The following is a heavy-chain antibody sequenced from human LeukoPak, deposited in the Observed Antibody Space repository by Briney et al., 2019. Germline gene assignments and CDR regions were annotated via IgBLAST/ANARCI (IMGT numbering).Heavy chain of an antibody. V-gene: IGHV4-34*01. D-gene: IGHD6-13*01. CDR2: INHSGST. J-gene: IGHJ4*02. CDR1: GGSFSGYY. CDR3: ARVGIAAAGTGGNDY. Sequence: SETLSLTCAVYGGSFSGYYWSWIRQPPGKGLERIGEINHSGSTNYNPSLKSRVTISVDTSKNQFSLKLSSVTAADTAVYYCARVGIAAAGTGGNDYWGQGTLVTVSS.